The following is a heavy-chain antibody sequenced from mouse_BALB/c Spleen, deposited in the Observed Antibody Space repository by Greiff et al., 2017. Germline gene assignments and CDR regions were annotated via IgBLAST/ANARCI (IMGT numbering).Heavy chain of an antibody. CDR2: ISRGSSTI. V-gene: IGHV5-17*02. D-gene: IGHD1-1*01. J-gene: IGHJ4*01. CDR3: ASHYDGRGGTYAMDY. CDR1: GFTFSSFG. Sequence: EVHLVESGGGLVQPGGSRKLSCAASGFTFSSFGMHWVRQAPEKGLEWVAYISRGSSTIYYADTVKGRITIARDNPKNTQFLQMTSLRSEDTAMYYCASHYDGRGGTYAMDYWGQGTSVTVSS.